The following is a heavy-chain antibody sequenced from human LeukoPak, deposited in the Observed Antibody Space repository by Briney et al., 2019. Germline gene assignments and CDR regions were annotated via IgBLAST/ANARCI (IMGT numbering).Heavy chain of an antibody. V-gene: IGHV3-43*01. CDR3: AKDRGTREGDFWSGYYDY. CDR2: ISWDGGST. Sequence: GGSLRPSCAASGFTFDDYTMHWVRQAPGKGLEWVSLISWDGGSTYYADSVKGRFTISSDNSKNSLYLQMNSLRTEDTALYYCAKDRGTREGDFWSGYYDYWGQGTLVTVSS. CDR1: GFTFDDYT. J-gene: IGHJ4*02. D-gene: IGHD3-3*01.